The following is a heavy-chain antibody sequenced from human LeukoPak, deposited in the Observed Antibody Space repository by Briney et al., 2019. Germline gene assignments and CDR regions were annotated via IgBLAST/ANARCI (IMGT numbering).Heavy chain of an antibody. V-gene: IGHV1-69*13. CDR3: ARDHPVYGDYRFDP. D-gene: IGHD4-17*01. CDR2: IIPIFGTA. CDR1: GGTFSSYA. Sequence: SVRVSCKASGGTFSSYAISWVRQAPGQGLEWMGGIIPIFGTANYAQKFQGRVTITADESTSTAYMELSSLRSEDTAVYYCARDHPVYGDYRFDPWGQGTLVTVSS. J-gene: IGHJ5*02.